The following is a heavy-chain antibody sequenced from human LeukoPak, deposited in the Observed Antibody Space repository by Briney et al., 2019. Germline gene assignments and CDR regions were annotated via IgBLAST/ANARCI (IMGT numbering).Heavy chain of an antibody. J-gene: IGHJ3*01. CDR1: GYTFTNYY. CDR3: ARIRDGYNDAYDV. CDR2: INPGGDNT. V-gene: IGHV1-46*01. D-gene: IGHD5-24*01. Sequence: ASVKVSCKASGYTFTNYYIHWVRHAPGQGLEWMGLINPGGDNTDYAQNFQGRVSMTRDTSTSTVYMWLSSLRSEDTAVYYCARIRDGYNDAYDVWGQGTMVTVSS.